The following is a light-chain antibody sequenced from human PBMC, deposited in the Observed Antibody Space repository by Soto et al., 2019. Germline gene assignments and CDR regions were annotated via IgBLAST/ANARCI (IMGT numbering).Light chain of an antibody. J-gene: IGKJ1*01. CDR1: RSLSSDY. V-gene: IGKV3D-20*02. CDR2: GAS. Sequence: IVLMQSPDTLSLSPGERATLSCRASRSLSSDYLAWYQQRPGQAPRLLIYGASSRATGVPDRISGSGSGTEFTLTINSLQSEDFVVYFCQQYNDWPTFGQGTKVDIK. CDR3: QQYNDWPT.